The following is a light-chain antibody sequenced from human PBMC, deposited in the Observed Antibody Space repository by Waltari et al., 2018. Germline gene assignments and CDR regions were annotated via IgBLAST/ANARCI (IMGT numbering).Light chain of an antibody. CDR2: WAS. Sequence: DIVMTQSPDSLAVSLGERATLNCKSSPSVLYSSDNRNYLAWYQQKPGQPPNLLIYWASTRESGVPDRFSGSGSGTDFTLTISSLQAEDVAVYYCQQYYITPLSFGGGTKVEIK. CDR1: PSVLYSSDNRNY. CDR3: QQYYITPLS. V-gene: IGKV4-1*01. J-gene: IGKJ4*01.